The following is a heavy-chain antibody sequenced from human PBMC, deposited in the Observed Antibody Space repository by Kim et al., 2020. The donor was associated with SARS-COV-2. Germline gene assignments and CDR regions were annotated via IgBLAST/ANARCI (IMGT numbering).Heavy chain of an antibody. CDR3: ARDYYDILTGPQTGRFDAFDI. CDR1: GGSVSSGSYY. D-gene: IGHD3-9*01. V-gene: IGHV4-61*01. J-gene: IGHJ3*02. Sequence: SETLSLTCTVSGGSVSSGSYYWSWIRQPPGKGLEWIGYIYYSGSTNYNPSLKSRVTISVDTSKNQFSLKLSSVTAADTAVYYCARDYYDILTGPQTGRFDAFDIWGQGTMVTVSS. CDR2: IYYSGST.